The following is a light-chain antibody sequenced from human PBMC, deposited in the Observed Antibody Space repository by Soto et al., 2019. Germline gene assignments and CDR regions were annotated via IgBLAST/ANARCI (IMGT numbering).Light chain of an antibody. Sequence: EPVLTQSPGTLYFSPGERATLSCRASQSVVNSHVAWYQQRRGLPPRLLIYGASNRATGIPDRFSGSGSGTEFTLTISSLQPEDFATYYCLQHNTYPRTFGQGTKVDIK. J-gene: IGKJ1*01. CDR1: QSVVNSH. CDR3: LQHNTYPRT. CDR2: GAS. V-gene: IGKV3-20*01.